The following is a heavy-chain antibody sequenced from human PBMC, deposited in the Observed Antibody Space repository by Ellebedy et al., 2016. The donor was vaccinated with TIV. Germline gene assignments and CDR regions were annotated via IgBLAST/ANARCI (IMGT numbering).Heavy chain of an antibody. CDR1: GGSFSGYY. CDR3: ARGRGMGVFGY. V-gene: IGHV4-34*01. J-gene: IGHJ4*02. D-gene: IGHD1-26*01. Sequence: SETLSLXXAVYGGSFSGYYWSWIRQPLGKGLEWIGEINHSGSTNYNPSLKSRVTISVDTSKDQFSLKLSSVTAADTAVYYCARGRGMGVFGYWGQGTLVTVSS. CDR2: INHSGST.